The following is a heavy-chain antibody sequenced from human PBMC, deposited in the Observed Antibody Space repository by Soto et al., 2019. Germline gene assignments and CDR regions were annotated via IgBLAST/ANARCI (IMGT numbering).Heavy chain of an antibody. J-gene: IGHJ6*03. CDR1: GYTFTSYD. D-gene: IGHD3-3*01. V-gene: IGHV1-8*01. CDR2: MNPNSGNT. CDR3: ARGRYYDFWSGYYTHYYYYMDV. Sequence: QVQLVQSGAEVKKPGASVKVSCKASGYTFTSYDINWVRQATGQGLEWMGWMNPNSGNTGYAQKFQGRVTMTRNTSISTAYMEPSSLRSEDTAVYYCARGRYYDFWSGYYTHYYYYMDVWGKGTTVTVSS.